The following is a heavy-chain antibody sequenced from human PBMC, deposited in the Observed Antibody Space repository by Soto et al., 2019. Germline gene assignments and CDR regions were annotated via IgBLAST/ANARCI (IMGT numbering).Heavy chain of an antibody. Sequence: SQTLSLTCAISGDSVSSNSAAWNWISHSPSRGLEWLGRTYYRSQWFNDHAVSMRSRITIKADTTKNQFSLQVNSATPEDTAVYYCATWRFDHWGQGTPVTVS. CDR3: ATWRFDH. V-gene: IGHV6-1*01. CDR2: TYYRSQWFN. CDR1: GDSVSSNSAA. J-gene: IGHJ4*02.